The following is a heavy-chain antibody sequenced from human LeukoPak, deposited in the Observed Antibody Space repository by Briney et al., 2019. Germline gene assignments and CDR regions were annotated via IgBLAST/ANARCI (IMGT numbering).Heavy chain of an antibody. Sequence: SETLSLTCTVSGGSISSYYWSWIRQPPGKGLEWIGSIYYSGSTNYNPSLKSRVTISVDTSKNQFSLKLSSVTAADTAVYYCARTNWAYGMDVWGQGTTVTVSS. V-gene: IGHV4-59*01. CDR2: IYYSGST. D-gene: IGHD7-27*01. CDR1: GGSISSYY. CDR3: ARTNWAYGMDV. J-gene: IGHJ6*02.